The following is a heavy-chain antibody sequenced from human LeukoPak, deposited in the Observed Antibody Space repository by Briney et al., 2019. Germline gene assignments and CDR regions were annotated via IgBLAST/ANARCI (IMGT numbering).Heavy chain of an antibody. CDR1: GGSFSSYY. CDR3: ARHYDGFDY. V-gene: IGHV4-39*01. Sequence: SETLSLTCAVYGGSFSSYYWGWIRQPPGKGLEWIGSIYYSGSTYYNPSLKSRVTISVDTSKNQFSLKLSSVTAADTAVYYCARHYDGFDYWGQGTLVAVSS. CDR2: IYYSGST. D-gene: IGHD3-3*01. J-gene: IGHJ4*02.